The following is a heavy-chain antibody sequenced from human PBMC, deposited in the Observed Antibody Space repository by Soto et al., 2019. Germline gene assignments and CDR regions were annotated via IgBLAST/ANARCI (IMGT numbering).Heavy chain of an antibody. J-gene: IGHJ3*02. D-gene: IGHD6-13*01. CDR3: ARDRRYSSSWYLDAFDI. CDR2: INAGNGNT. Sequence: XSVKVSCNASGYPFTSYAMHWVRQAPGQRLEWMGWINAGNGNTKYSQKFQGRVTITRDTSASTAYMELSSLRSEDTAVYYCARDRRYSSSWYLDAFDIWGQGTMVTVSS. V-gene: IGHV1-3*01. CDR1: GYPFTSYA.